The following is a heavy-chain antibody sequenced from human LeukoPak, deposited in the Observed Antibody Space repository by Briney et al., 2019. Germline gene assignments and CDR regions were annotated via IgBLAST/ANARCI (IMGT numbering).Heavy chain of an antibody. CDR1: GGSISSGDYY. CDR3: ARDRIVVVPAAITLYYYYGMDV. D-gene: IGHD2-2*02. Sequence: SQTLSLTCTVSGGSISSGDYYWSWIRQPPGKGLEWIGYIYYSGSTYYNPSLKSRVTISVDTSKNQFSLKLSSVTAADTAVYYCARDRIVVVPAAITLYYYYGMDVWGKGTTVTVSS. J-gene: IGHJ6*04. CDR2: IYYSGST. V-gene: IGHV4-30-4*01.